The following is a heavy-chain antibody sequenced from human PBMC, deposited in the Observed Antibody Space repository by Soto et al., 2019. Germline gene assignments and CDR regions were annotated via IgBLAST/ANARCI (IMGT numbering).Heavy chain of an antibody. D-gene: IGHD6-6*01. CDR1: GFTFSSYA. J-gene: IGHJ4*02. CDR2: ISGSGGST. V-gene: IGHV3-23*01. Sequence: PGGSLRLSCAASGFTFSSYAMKWVRQAPGKGVEWVSAISGSGGSTYYADSVKGRFIISRDNSKNTLYLQMNSLRADDTAVYYCAKEGSTSYAFFDYWGQGALVTVSS. CDR3: AKEGSTSYAFFDY.